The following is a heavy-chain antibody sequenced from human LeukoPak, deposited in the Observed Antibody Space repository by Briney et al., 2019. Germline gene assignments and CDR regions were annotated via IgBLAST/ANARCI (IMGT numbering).Heavy chain of an antibody. V-gene: IGHV3-53*01. CDR3: ARDPHYYDSSGSGDAFDI. Sequence: GGSLRLYCAASGFTVSSNYMSWVRQAPGKGLEWVSVIYSGGSTYYADSVKGRFTISRDNSKNTLYLQMNSLRAEDTAVYYCARDPHYYDSSGSGDAFDIWGQGTMVTVSS. CDR2: IYSGGST. CDR1: GFTVSSNY. D-gene: IGHD3-22*01. J-gene: IGHJ3*02.